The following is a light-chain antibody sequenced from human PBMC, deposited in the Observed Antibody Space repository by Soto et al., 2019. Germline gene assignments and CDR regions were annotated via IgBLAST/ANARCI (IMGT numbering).Light chain of an antibody. J-gene: IGKJ4*01. Sequence: EIVLTQSPDTLSLSPGERATLSCRASQNIRTYLAWYQQKPVQSPRLLVYDAVNRAAGATDRFSGIWSGTDVTLTISSLEPDDSAVYVCQQRSDWPPLTFGGGTKVEIK. V-gene: IGKV3-11*01. CDR3: QQRSDWPPLT. CDR1: QNIRTY. CDR2: DAV.